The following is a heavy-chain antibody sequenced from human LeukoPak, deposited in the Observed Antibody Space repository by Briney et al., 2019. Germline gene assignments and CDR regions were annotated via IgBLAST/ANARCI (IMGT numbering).Heavy chain of an antibody. CDR2: IYYSGST. Sequence: PSETLSLTCTVSGGSISSGGYYWSWIRQHPGKGLEWIGYIYYSGSTYYNPSLKSRVTISVDTSKNQFSLKLSSVTAADTAVYYCARVGADLTVTPFDYWGQGTLVTVSS. CDR1: GGSISSGGYY. CDR3: ARVGADLTVTPFDY. D-gene: IGHD1/OR15-1a*01. V-gene: IGHV4-31*03. J-gene: IGHJ4*02.